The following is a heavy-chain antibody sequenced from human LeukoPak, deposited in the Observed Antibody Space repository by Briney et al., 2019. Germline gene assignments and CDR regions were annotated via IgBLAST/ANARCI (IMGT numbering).Heavy chain of an antibody. CDR1: GITVSSNY. CDR3: ARDLASNTGWEFDY. V-gene: IGHV3-53*01. D-gene: IGHD6-19*01. Sequence: GGSLRLSCAASGITVSSNYMNWVRQAPGKGLEWVSLIYGGGSTYYADSVKGRFTISRDNSKNTLYLQMNSLRAEDTAVYYCARDLASNTGWEFDYWGQGTLVTVSS. J-gene: IGHJ4*02. CDR2: IYGGGST.